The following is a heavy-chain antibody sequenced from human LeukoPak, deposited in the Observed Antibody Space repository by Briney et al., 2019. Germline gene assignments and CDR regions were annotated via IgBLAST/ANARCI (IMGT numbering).Heavy chain of an antibody. D-gene: IGHD2-2*01. Sequence: QPGGSLRLSCSTSGFTFGDYAMSWVRQAPGKGLEGVGFIQAKAYGGATKYAASVNGRFSILRDDSQSIANLQMNDLKTEDTAVYYCTRAPHPRCSSSGCYLDYWGQGTLVTVSS. J-gene: IGHJ4*02. CDR2: IQAKAYGGAT. CDR1: GFTFGDYA. V-gene: IGHV3-49*04. CDR3: TRAPHPRCSSSGCYLDY.